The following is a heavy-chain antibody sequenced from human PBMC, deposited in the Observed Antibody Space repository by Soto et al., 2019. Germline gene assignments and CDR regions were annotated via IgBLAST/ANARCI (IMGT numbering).Heavy chain of an antibody. CDR3: AARGSGSYYRGYYYGMAV. D-gene: IGHD3-10*01. J-gene: IGHJ6*02. CDR1: GFTFTSSA. CDR2: IVVGSGNT. V-gene: IGHV1-58*02. Sequence: SVKVSCKASGFTFTSSAMQWVRQARGQRLEWIGWIVVGSGNTNYAQKFQERVTITRDMSTSTAYMELSSLRSEDTAVYYCAARGSGSYYRGYYYGMAVWGQGTTVTVSS.